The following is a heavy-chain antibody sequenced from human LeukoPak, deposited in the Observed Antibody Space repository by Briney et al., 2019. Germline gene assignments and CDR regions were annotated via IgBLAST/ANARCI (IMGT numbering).Heavy chain of an antibody. V-gene: IGHV3-48*01. D-gene: IGHD1/OR15-1a*01. CDR3: ASMINSGEQVADWFDP. CDR2: ISSTSSTI. J-gene: IGHJ5*02. Sequence: GGSLRLSCAASGFTFSSYSMNWVRQAPGKGLEWVSYISSTSSTIYYADSVKGRFTVSRDNAKNSLYLHMNSLGAEDTAVYYCASMINSGEQVADWFDPWGQGTLVTVSS. CDR1: GFTFSSYS.